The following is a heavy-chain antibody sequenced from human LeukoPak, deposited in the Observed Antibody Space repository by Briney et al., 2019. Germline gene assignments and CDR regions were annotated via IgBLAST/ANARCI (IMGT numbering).Heavy chain of an antibody. Sequence: PGGSLRLSCAASGFTFDDYAMHWARQAPGKGLEWVSGISWNSGSIGYADSVKGRFTISRDNAKNSLYLQMNSLRAEDTALYYCAKDGKTTYYYDSSGYPFDYWGQGTLVTVSS. CDR2: ISWNSGSI. CDR3: AKDGKTTYYYDSSGYPFDY. D-gene: IGHD3-22*01. CDR1: GFTFDDYA. J-gene: IGHJ4*02. V-gene: IGHV3-9*01.